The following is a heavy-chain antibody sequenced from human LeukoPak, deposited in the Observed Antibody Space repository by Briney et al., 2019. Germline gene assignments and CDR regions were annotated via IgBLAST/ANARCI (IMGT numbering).Heavy chain of an antibody. J-gene: IGHJ4*02. CDR2: INPNSGGT. CDR1: GGTFSSYA. CDR3: ARGDNDD. D-gene: IGHD1-1*01. Sequence: GASVKVSCKASGGTFSSYAISWVRQAPGQGLEWMGWINPNSGGTNYAQKFQGRVTMTRDTSISTAYMELSRLRFDDTAVYYCARGDNDDWGQGTLVTVSS. V-gene: IGHV1-2*02.